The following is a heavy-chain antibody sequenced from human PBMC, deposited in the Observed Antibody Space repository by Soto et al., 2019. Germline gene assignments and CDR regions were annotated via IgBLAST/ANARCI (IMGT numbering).Heavy chain of an antibody. CDR1: GGTFSSYA. CDR3: ASADFWSGYYPPCYYYGMDV. J-gene: IGHJ6*02. Sequence: QVQLVQSGAEVKKPGSSVKVSCKASGGTFSSYAISWVRQAPGQGLEWMGGIIPIFGTANYAQKFQGRVTITADESTSTAYMELSSLRSEDTAVYYCASADFWSGYYPPCYYYGMDVWGQGTTVTVSS. CDR2: IIPIFGTA. V-gene: IGHV1-69*01. D-gene: IGHD3-3*01.